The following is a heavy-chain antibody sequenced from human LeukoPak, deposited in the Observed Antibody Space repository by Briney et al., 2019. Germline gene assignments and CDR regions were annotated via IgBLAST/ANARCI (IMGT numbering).Heavy chain of an antibody. V-gene: IGHV4-59*12. CDR1: GASINDFY. CDR3: ARDYDILTGPNYYYYMDV. J-gene: IGHJ6*03. CDR2: VYYGGST. D-gene: IGHD3-9*01. Sequence: SETLSLTCAVSGASINDFYWTWIRQPPGKGLEWIGYVYYGGSTNYNPSLKSRVSMSVDTSKNQFSLRLSSVTAADTAVYYCARDYDILTGPNYYYYMDVWGKGTTVTVSS.